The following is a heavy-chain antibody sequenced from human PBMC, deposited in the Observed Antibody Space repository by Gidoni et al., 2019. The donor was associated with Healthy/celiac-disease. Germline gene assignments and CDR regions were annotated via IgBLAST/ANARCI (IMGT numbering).Heavy chain of an antibody. D-gene: IGHD3-22*01. J-gene: IGHJ4*02. CDR2: IIPIFGTA. Sequence: VQLVQSGAEVKKPGSSVKVSCKASGGTFRSYAISWVRQAPGQGLAWMGGIIPIFGTANYAQKCQGRVTITADESTSTAYMELSSLRSEDTAVYYCARGLTTYYYDSSGYMTLDYWGQGTLVTVSS. V-gene: IGHV1-69*01. CDR1: GGTFRSYA. CDR3: ARGLTTYYYDSSGYMTLDY.